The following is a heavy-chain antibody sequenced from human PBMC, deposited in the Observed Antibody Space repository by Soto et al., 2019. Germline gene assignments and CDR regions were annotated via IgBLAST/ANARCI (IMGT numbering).Heavy chain of an antibody. CDR2: MNPNSGNT. Sequence: ASVKVSCKASGYTFTSYDIDWVRQATGQGLEWMGWMNPNSGNTGYAQKFQGRVTMTRNTSISTAYMELSSLRSEDTAVYYCAREPAATLYYYGMDVWGQGTTVTVSS. V-gene: IGHV1-8*01. D-gene: IGHD2-15*01. CDR1: GYTFTSYD. CDR3: AREPAATLYYYGMDV. J-gene: IGHJ6*02.